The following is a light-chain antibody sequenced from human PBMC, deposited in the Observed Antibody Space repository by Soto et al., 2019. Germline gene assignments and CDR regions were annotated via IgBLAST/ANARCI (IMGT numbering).Light chain of an antibody. J-gene: IGLJ2*01. CDR2: GNS. V-gene: IGLV1-40*01. Sequence: QPVLTQPPSVSGAPGQRVTISCTGSSSNIGAGYDVHWYQQLPGTAPKLLIYGNSNRPSGVPDRFSGSKSGTSTSLANTGLQAEGEADYYCQSFDSSLSLVVFGGGTKLTVL. CDR3: QSFDSSLSLVV. CDR1: SSNIGAGYD.